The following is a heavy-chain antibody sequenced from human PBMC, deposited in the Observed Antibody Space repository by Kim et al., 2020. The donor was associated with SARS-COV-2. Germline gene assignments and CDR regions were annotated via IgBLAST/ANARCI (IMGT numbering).Heavy chain of an antibody. D-gene: IGHD3-10*01. V-gene: IGHV3-23*01. CDR2: ISGSGGGT. CDR3: AKDPPDYGCGKHSFDI. J-gene: IGHJ3*02. CDR1: GFTFSSYA. Sequence: GGSRRLSCAASGFTFSSYAMSWVRQAPGKGLEWLSAISGSGGGTYYADSVKGQFTISRDNSKNTLYLQMNSLRAEDTALYYCAKDPPDYGCGKHSFDIWGQGTMVTVSS.